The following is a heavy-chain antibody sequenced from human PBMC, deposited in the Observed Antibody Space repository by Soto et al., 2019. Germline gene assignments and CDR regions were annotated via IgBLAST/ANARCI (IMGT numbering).Heavy chain of an antibody. Sequence: SETLSLTCTVSGGSISSSSYYWGWTRQPPGKGLEWIGSIYYSGRTYYNPSLKSRVTISVDTSKNQFSLKLSSVTAADTAVYYCARQALYCSSTSCYLWYFDLWGRGTLVTVS. CDR2: IYYSGRT. D-gene: IGHD2-2*01. V-gene: IGHV4-39*01. J-gene: IGHJ2*01. CDR3: ARQALYCSSTSCYLWYFDL. CDR1: GGSISSSSYY.